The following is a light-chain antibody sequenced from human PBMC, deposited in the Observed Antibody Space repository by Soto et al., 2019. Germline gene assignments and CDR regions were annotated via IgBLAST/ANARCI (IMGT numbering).Light chain of an antibody. J-gene: IGLJ1*01. V-gene: IGLV2-14*01. Sequence: QSVLTQPASVSGSPGQSITISCTGTSSDVGGYNYVSWYQQHPGKAPKLMIYDVSNRPSGVSNRFSGSKSGNTASLTISGRKDENEADYFCRSYTTSSSLLFGTGTKVTVL. CDR1: SSDVGGYNY. CDR2: DVS. CDR3: RSYTTSSSLL.